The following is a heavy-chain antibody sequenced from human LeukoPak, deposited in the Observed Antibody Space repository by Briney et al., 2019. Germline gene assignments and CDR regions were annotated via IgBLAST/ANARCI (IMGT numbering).Heavy chain of an antibody. CDR1: GYTFTGSY. D-gene: IGHD3-10*01. V-gene: IGHV1-2*02. CDR3: ARDTPRTGGAFDI. Sequence: ASVKVSCKASGYTFTGSYMHWVRQAPGQGLEWMGWINPNSGGTNYAQKFQGRVTMTRDTSISTAYMELSRLRSDDTAVYYCARDTPRTGGAFDIWGQGTMVTVSS. J-gene: IGHJ3*02. CDR2: INPNSGGT.